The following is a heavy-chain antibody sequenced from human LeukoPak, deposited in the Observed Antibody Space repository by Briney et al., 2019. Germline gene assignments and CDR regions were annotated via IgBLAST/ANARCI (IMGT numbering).Heavy chain of an antibody. J-gene: IGHJ6*02. V-gene: IGHV4-4*07. CDR2: VYTRGNT. D-gene: IGHD2-15*01. CDR1: GGSISSYY. CDR3: ARGEVGYCTGGTCYGYYYYGMDV. Sequence: PSETLSLTCSVSGGSISSYYWSWILQPAGKGLEWIGRVYTRGNTDYNPSLKSRVTMSVDTSKNQFSLRLSSVTAADTAVYYCARGEVGYCTGGTCYGYYYYGMDVWGQGTTVTVSS.